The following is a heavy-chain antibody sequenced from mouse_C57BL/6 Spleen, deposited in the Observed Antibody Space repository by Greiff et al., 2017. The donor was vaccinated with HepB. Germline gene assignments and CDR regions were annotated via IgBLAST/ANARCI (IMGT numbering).Heavy chain of an antibody. V-gene: IGHV1-62-2*01. CDR1: GYTFTEYT. Sequence: VQLQQSGAELVKPGASVKLSCKASGYTFTEYTIHWVKQRSGQGLEWIGWFYPGSGSIKYNEKFKDKATLTADKSSSTVYMELSRLTSEDSAVYFCARHAPLLLSLRTGYFDVWGTGTTVTVSS. J-gene: IGHJ1*03. CDR2: FYPGSGSI. CDR3: ARHAPLLLSLRTGYFDV. D-gene: IGHD2-2*01.